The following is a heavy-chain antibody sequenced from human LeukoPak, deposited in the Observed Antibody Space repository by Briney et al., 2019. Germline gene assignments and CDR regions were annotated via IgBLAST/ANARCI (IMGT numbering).Heavy chain of an antibody. CDR1: GGSISSYY. Sequence: SETLSLTCTVSGGSISSYYWSWIRQPPGKGLEWIGYIYYSGSTNYNPSLKSRVTISVDTSKNQFSLKLSSVTAADTAVYYCASSHWSGYYGHYYYMDVWGKGTTVAVPS. CDR3: ASSHWSGYYGHYYYMDV. CDR2: IYYSGST. J-gene: IGHJ6*03. V-gene: IGHV4-59*01. D-gene: IGHD3-3*01.